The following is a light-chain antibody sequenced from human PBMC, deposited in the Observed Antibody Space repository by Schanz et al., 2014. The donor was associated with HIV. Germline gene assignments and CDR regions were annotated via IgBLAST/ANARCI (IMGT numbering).Light chain of an antibody. Sequence: EIVLTQSPGTLSLSPGEVGTLSCRASQSISTHLAWYQQKPGQAPTLLIYGASKRATGIPDRFIGGGSGTDFTLTISSLQPDDFAVYFCQQRSGWPPTWSFGQGTKVELK. J-gene: IGKJ1*01. CDR3: QQRSGWPPTWS. V-gene: IGKV3-11*01. CDR2: GAS. CDR1: QSISTH.